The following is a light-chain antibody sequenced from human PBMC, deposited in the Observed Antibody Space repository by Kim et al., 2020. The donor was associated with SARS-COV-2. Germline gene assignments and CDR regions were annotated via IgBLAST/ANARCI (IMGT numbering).Light chain of an antibody. CDR1: QSVSSSY. CDR3: QQYGSSPGYT. J-gene: IGKJ2*01. V-gene: IGKV3-20*01. Sequence: EIVLTQSPGTLSLSPGERATLSCRASQSVSSSYLAWYQQKPGQAPRLLNYGASSRATGIPDRFSGSGSGTDFTLTISRLEPEDFAVYYCQQYGSSPGYTFGQGTKLEI. CDR2: GAS.